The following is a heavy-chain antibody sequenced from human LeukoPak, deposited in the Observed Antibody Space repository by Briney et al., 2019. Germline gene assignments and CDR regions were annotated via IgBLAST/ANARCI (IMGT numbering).Heavy chain of an antibody. V-gene: IGHV4-4*07. CDR2: IYTSGST. CDR3: ARTVGVAAAGLPYNWFDP. D-gene: IGHD6-13*01. Sequence: PSETLSLTCTVSGGSISSYYWSWIWQPAGKGLEWIGRIYTSGSTNYNPSLKSRVTMSVDTSKNQFSLKLSSVTAADTAVYYCARTVGVAAAGLPYNWFDPWGQGTLVTVSS. CDR1: GGSISSYY. J-gene: IGHJ5*02.